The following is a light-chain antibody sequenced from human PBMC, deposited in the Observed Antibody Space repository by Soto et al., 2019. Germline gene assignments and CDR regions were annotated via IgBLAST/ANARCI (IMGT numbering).Light chain of an antibody. CDR3: QSYDSSLSGWV. CDR1: SSNIGAGSD. CDR2: GNN. J-gene: IGLJ3*02. V-gene: IGLV1-40*01. Sequence: QSVLTQPPSVSGVPGQRVTISCTGSSSNIGAGSDVYWYQQLPGTAPKLLIYGNNNRPSGVPDRFSGSKSGTSGSLAITGLQAEDEADYYCQSYDSSLSGWVFGGGTKLTVL.